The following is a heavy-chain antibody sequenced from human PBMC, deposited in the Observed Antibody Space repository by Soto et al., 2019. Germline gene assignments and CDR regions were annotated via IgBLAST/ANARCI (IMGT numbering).Heavy chain of an antibody. CDR1: GGTFSSHT. CDR3: ESERSAQYFDY. J-gene: IGHJ4*02. Sequence: SVKVSCKASGGTFSSHTIAWVRQAPGQGLEWMGGSIPTFGTATNAPKFQGRVAISADASSNTAYMELSSLTPDETAVYYCESERSAQYFDYWGQGTMVTVSS. V-gene: IGHV1-69*13. D-gene: IGHD1-26*01. CDR2: SIPTFGTA.